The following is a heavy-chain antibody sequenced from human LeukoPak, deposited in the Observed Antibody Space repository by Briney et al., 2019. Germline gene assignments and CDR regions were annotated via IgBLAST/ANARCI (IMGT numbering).Heavy chain of an antibody. CDR2: IYHSGST. J-gene: IGHJ4*02. CDR1: GYSISSGYY. CDR3: ARDAPTVTTDPTRF. V-gene: IGHV4-38-2*02. Sequence: SETLSLTCTVSGYSISSGYYWGWIRQPPGKGLEWIGSIYHSGSTYYNPSLKSRVTISVDTSKNQFSLKLSSVTAADTAVYYCARDAPTVTTDPTRFWGQGTLVTVSS. D-gene: IGHD4-17*01.